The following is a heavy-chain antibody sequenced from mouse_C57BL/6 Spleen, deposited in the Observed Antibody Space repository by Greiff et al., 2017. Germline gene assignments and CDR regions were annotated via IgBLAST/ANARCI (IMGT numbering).Heavy chain of an antibody. V-gene: IGHV1-63*01. CDR2: IYPGGGYT. D-gene: IGHD1-1*01. CDR3: ARKDYGGGYYFDY. J-gene: IGHJ2*01. CDR1: GYTFTNYW. Sequence: QVQLQQSGAELVRPGTSVKMSCKASGYTFTNYWIGWAKQRPGHGLEWIGDIYPGGGYTNSNEKFKGKATLTADKSSSPAYMQFSSLTSEDSAIYYCARKDYGGGYYFDYWGQGTTLTVSS.